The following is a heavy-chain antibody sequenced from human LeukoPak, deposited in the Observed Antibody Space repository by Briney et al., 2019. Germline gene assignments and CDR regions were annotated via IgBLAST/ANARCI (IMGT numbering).Heavy chain of an antibody. CDR1: GYTFTSYG. CDR2: ISAYNGNT. D-gene: IGHD2-2*01. CDR3: ARDSIVVVPAAMSDY. Sequence: ASVKVSCTASGYTFTSYGISWVRQAPGQGLEWMGRISAYNGNTNYAQKFQGRVTMTTDTSTSTAYMELRSLRSDDTAVYYCARDSIVVVPAAMSDYWGQGTLVTVSA. J-gene: IGHJ4*02. V-gene: IGHV1-18*01.